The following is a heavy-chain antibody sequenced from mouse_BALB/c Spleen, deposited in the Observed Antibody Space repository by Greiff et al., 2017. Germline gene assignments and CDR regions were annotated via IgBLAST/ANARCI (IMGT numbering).Heavy chain of an antibody. D-gene: IGHD2-1*01. CDR2: ILPGSGST. J-gene: IGHJ4*01. V-gene: IGHV1-9*01. CDR1: GYTFSSYW. Sequence: QVQLQQSGAELMKPGASVKISCKATGYTFSSYWIEWVKQRPGHGLEWIGEILPGSGSTNYNEKFKGKATFTADTSSNTAYMQLSSLTSEDSAVYYCARGNGNLYYAMDYWGQGTSVTVSS. CDR3: ARGNGNLYYAMDY.